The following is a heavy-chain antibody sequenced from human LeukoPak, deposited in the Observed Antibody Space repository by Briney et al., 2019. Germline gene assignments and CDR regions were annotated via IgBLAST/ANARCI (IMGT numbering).Heavy chain of an antibody. J-gene: IGHJ6*03. CDR3: ARAHTGYSSGWLAPDYYYYYMDV. Sequence: SETLSLTCTVSGGSISSHYWSWIRQPPGKGLEWIGYIYYSGSTNYNPSLKNRVTISVDTSKNQFSLELSSVTAADTAVYYCARAHTGYSSGWLAPDYYYYYMDVWGKGTTVTVSS. CDR2: IYYSGST. V-gene: IGHV4-59*11. CDR1: GGSISSHY. D-gene: IGHD6-19*01.